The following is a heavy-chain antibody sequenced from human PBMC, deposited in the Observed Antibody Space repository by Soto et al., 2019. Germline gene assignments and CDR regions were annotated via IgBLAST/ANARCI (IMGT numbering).Heavy chain of an antibody. CDR3: ARAGIEVAGTAYYYYYGLDV. Sequence: QVQLVQSGTEVKKPGSSVKVSCKASGGTFSSDAISWVRQAPGQGLELMGGMIPILCTANYAKKLQGRVTITADESTSTAYVELSSVRDEDTAVYYCARAGIEVAGTAYYYYYGLDVLGQGNTVTVSS. J-gene: IGHJ6*02. CDR1: GGTFSSDA. V-gene: IGHV1-69*01. D-gene: IGHD6-19*01. CDR2: MIPILCTA.